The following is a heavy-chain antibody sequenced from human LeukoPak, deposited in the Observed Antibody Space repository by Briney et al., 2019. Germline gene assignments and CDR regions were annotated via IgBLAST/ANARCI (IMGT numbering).Heavy chain of an antibody. CDR1: GYTFTGYY. J-gene: IGHJ3*02. CDR3: ARGFYDSSGDAFDI. Sequence: ASVKVSCKASGYTFTGYYMHWVRQAPGQGLEWIGWINPNSGGTNYAQKFQGRVTMTRDTSISTAYMELSRLRSDDTAVYYCARGFYDSSGDAFDIWGQGTMVTVSS. D-gene: IGHD3-22*01. CDR2: INPNSGGT. V-gene: IGHV1-2*02.